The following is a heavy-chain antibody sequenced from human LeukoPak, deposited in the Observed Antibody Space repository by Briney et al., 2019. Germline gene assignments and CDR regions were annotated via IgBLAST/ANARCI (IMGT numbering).Heavy chain of an antibody. V-gene: IGHV4-59*13. CDR3: AREGYGSGSYYNSWFDP. CDR1: GGSISRYY. Sequence: SETLSLTCTVSGGSISRYYWSWIRQPPGKGLEWIGYIYYSGSTNYNPSLKSRVTISVDTSKNQFSLKLSSVTAADTAVYYCAREGYGSGSYYNSWFDPWGQGTLVTVSS. J-gene: IGHJ5*02. CDR2: IYYSGST. D-gene: IGHD3-10*01.